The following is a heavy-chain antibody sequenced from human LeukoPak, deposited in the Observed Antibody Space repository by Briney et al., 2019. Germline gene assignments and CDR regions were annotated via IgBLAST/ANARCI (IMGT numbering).Heavy chain of an antibody. CDR3: ATYGSGSYYRKAFDY. CDR1: GFTFSSYA. J-gene: IGHJ4*02. CDR2: ITSSGGTT. D-gene: IGHD3-10*01. Sequence: GGSLRLSCTASGFTFSSYAISWVRQAPGKGLEWVSGITSSGGTTYYADSVTGRLTISRDNSKSTLYLQMNSLRAEDTAVYYCATYGSGSYYRKAFDYWGQGTLVTVSS. V-gene: IGHV3-23*01.